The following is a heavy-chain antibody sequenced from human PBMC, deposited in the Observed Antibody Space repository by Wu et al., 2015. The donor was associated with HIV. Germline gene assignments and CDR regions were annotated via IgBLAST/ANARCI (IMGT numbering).Heavy chain of an antibody. CDR3: ARDLDIVVVVAATHGDAFDI. CDR1: GGTFSSYA. J-gene: IGHJ3*02. D-gene: IGHD2-15*01. CDR2: IIPIFGTA. V-gene: IGHV1-69*13. Sequence: QVQLVQSGAEVKKPGSSVKVSCKASGGTFSSYAISWVRQAPGQGLEWMGRIIPIFGTANYAQKFQGRVTITADESTSTAYMELSSLRSEDTAVYYCARDLDIVVVVAATHGDAFDIWGQGTMVTVSS.